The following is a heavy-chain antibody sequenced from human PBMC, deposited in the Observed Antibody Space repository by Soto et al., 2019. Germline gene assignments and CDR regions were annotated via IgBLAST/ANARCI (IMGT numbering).Heavy chain of an antibody. CDR1: GGSISSYY. Sequence: PSETLSLTCTVSGGSISSYYWSWIRQPPGKGLEWIGYIYYSGSTNYNPSLKSRVTISVDTSKNQFSLKLSSVTAADTSVYYCARAWRTDYYSDYWGQGTLVTVSS. CDR3: ARAWRTDYYSDY. D-gene: IGHD2-21*02. V-gene: IGHV4-59*01. J-gene: IGHJ4*02. CDR2: IYYSGST.